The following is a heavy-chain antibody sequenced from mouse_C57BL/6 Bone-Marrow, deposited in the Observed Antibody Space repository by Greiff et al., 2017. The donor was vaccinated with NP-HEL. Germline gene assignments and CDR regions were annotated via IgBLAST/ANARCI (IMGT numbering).Heavy chain of an antibody. J-gene: IGHJ1*03. CDR3: ASSTTVSRYFDV. Sequence: EVQLVESGGGLVKPGGSLKLSCAASGFTFSSYTMSWVRQTPEKRLEWVATISGGGGNTYYPDSVKGRFTISRDNAKNTLYLQMSSLRSEDTALYYCASSTTVSRYFDVWGTGTTVTVSS. CDR1: GFTFSSYT. V-gene: IGHV5-9*01. D-gene: IGHD1-1*01. CDR2: ISGGGGNT.